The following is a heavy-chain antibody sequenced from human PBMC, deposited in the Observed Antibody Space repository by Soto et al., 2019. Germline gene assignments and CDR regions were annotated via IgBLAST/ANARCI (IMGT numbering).Heavy chain of an antibody. CDR3: VAGYSSREGYFDY. D-gene: IGHD6-13*01. Sequence: GGSLRLSCSASGFTFSSYAMHWVRQAPGKGREYVSAISGNGGSTSYADSVKGRFTISRDNSKNTLYLQMSSLRAEDTAVYYCVAGYSSREGYFDYWGQGTLVTVSS. CDR1: GFTFSSYA. V-gene: IGHV3-64D*08. J-gene: IGHJ4*02. CDR2: ISGNGGST.